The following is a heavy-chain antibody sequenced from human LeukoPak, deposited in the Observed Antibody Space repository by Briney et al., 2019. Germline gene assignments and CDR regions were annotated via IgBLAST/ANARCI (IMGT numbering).Heavy chain of an antibody. Sequence: GGSLRLSCAASGFTFSSYAMHWVRQAPGKGLEWVAVISYDGSNKYYADSVKGRFTISRDNSKNTLYLQMNSLRAEDTAVYYCARDPGPDYYDSSGYFDYWGQGTLATVSS. CDR3: ARDPGPDYYDSSGYFDY. J-gene: IGHJ4*02. D-gene: IGHD3-22*01. V-gene: IGHV3-30*04. CDR1: GFTFSSYA. CDR2: ISYDGSNK.